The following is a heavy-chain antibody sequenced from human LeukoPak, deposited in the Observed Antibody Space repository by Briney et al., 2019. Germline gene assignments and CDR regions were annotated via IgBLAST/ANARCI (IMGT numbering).Heavy chain of an antibody. V-gene: IGHV3-23*01. D-gene: IGHD6-19*01. CDR3: AKVRAQWLADY. J-gene: IGHJ4*02. CDR1: GFTFSSYG. Sequence: GGSLRLSCAASGFTFSSYGMSWVRQAPGKGLEWVSGISGSGGSTYYADSVKGRFTISRDNSKNTLYLQMSSLRAEDTAVYYCAKVRAQWLADYWGQGTLVTVSS. CDR2: ISGSGGST.